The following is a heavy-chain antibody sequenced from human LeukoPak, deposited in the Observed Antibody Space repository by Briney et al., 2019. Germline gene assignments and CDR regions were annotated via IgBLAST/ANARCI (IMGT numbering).Heavy chain of an antibody. J-gene: IGHJ4*02. V-gene: IGHV4-31*03. Sequence: PSETLSLTCTVSGGSISSGGYYWSWIRQHPGKGLEWIGYIYYSGSTYYNPSLKSRVTISVDTSKNQFSLKLSSVTAADTAVYYCARGERWLQLGGYYFDYWGQGTLVTVSS. CDR2: IYYSGST. D-gene: IGHD5-24*01. CDR1: GGSISSGGYY. CDR3: ARGERWLQLGGYYFDY.